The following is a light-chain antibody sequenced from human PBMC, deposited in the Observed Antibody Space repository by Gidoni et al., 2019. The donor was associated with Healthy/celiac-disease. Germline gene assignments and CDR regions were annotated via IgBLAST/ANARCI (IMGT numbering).Light chain of an antibody. V-gene: IGKV4-1*01. CDR2: WAS. CDR1: QSVLYSSNKKNY. Sequence: DIVMTQSPDSLAVSLGERATINCKSSQSVLYSSNKKNYLAWYQQKPGQPPKLLIYWASTRESGVPDRFSGSGSGTDFTLTISSLQAEDVAVYYCQQYYSTPRLTFXGXTKVEIK. J-gene: IGKJ4*01. CDR3: QQYYSTPRLT.